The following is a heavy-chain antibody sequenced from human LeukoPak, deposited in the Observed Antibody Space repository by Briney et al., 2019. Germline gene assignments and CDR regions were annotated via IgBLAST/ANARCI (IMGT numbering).Heavy chain of an antibody. CDR2: IYTSGST. V-gene: IGHV4-4*07. J-gene: IGHJ4*02. D-gene: IGHD3-22*01. CDR1: GDSFSNYY. CDR3: ARDLGYDSSGYHY. Sequence: SETLSLTCTVSGDSFSNYYWSWIRQLAGRGLEWIGRIYTSGSTNYNPSLKSRVTMSIDTSKKEFSLKLNSVTAADTAVYYCARDLGYDSSGYHYWGQGTLVTVSS.